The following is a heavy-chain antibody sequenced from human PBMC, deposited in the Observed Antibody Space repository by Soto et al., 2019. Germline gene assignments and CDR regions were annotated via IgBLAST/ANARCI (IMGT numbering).Heavy chain of an antibody. CDR3: AKASGRSWYNWFDP. CDR1: GGNFTSYA. D-gene: IGHD6-13*01. J-gene: IGHJ5*02. Sequence: QVQLVQSGAEVKKPGSSVKVSCKASGGNFTSYAISWVRQAPGQGVEFMGGIVPLLGTTNYAHKIRGRVPVTADESTSTVYMEMSSLRSEDTAVYYCAKASGRSWYNWFDPWGQGTLVTVS. V-gene: IGHV1-69*01. CDR2: IVPLLGTT.